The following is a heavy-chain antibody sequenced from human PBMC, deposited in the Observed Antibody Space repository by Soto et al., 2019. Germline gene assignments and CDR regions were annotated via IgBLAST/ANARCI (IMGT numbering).Heavy chain of an antibody. D-gene: IGHD3-16*01. CDR2: FHYSLNT. CDR1: GDSITSNY. CDR3: GKRKEGGLNP. J-gene: IGHJ5*02. V-gene: IGHV4-59*01. Sequence: PSETLSLTCTVSGDSITSNYWSLFRQSPGQGLEWIGYFHYSLNTNYNPSLKSPVIISVATSKNQFFLKFTSVTAADTAMYYCGKRKEGGLNPWGQGSLVTVS.